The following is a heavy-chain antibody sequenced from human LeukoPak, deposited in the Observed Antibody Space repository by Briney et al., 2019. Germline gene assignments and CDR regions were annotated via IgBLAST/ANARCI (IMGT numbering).Heavy chain of an antibody. J-gene: IGHJ5*02. V-gene: IGHV1-18*01. CDR2: ISAYNGNT. Sequence: ASVKVSCKASGGTFSSYAISWVRQAPGQGLEWMGWISAYNGNTNYAQKLQGRVTMTTDTSTSTAYMELRSLRSDDTAVYYCARGTPYYYGSGSYRFDPWGQGTLVTVSS. CDR3: ARGTPYYYGSGSYRFDP. D-gene: IGHD3-10*01. CDR1: GGTFSSYA.